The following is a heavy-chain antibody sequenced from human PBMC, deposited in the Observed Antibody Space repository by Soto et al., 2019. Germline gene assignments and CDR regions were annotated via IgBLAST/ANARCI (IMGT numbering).Heavy chain of an antibody. Sequence: QVQLVQSGAEVKKPGSSVKVSCKASGGTFSSYTISWVRQAPGQGLEWMGRIIPILGIANYAQKFQGRVTITADKSTSTAYMELSSLRSEDTAVYYCATYVYYDSSGYYFDYWGQGTLVTVSS. D-gene: IGHD3-22*01. V-gene: IGHV1-69*02. CDR1: GGTFSSYT. CDR2: IIPILGIA. CDR3: ATYVYYDSSGYYFDY. J-gene: IGHJ4*02.